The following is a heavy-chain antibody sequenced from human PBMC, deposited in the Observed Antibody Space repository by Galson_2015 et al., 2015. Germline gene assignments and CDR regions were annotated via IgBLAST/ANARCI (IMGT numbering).Heavy chain of an antibody. Sequence: SVKVSCKASGYTFSNYAMNWVRQAPGQGLEGMGWINTNTGNPTYVQGFTGRFVFSLDTSVPTAHLQISSLKSEDTAVYYCAREAATAPRDDAFDVSGQWTLVTVSS. D-gene: IGHD6-13*01. CDR1: GYTFSNYA. CDR2: INTNTGNP. CDR3: AREAATAPRDDAFDV. V-gene: IGHV7-4-1*02. J-gene: IGHJ3*01.